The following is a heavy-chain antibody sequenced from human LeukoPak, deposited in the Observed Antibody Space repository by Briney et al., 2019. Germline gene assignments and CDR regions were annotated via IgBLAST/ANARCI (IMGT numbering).Heavy chain of an antibody. CDR2: INPNSGGT. Sequence: ASVKVSCKASGYTFTGYYMHWVRQAPGQGLEWMGWINPNSGGTNYAQKFQGRVTMTRDTSISTAYMELSSLRSEDTAVYYCARACGSCYSNYYYYMDVWGKGTTVTVSS. J-gene: IGHJ6*03. CDR3: ARACGSCYSNYYYYMDV. V-gene: IGHV1-2*02. D-gene: IGHD2-15*01. CDR1: GYTFTGYY.